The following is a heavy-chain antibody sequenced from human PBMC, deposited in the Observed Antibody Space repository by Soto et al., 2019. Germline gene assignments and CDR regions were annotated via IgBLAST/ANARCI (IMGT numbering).Heavy chain of an antibody. V-gene: IGHV3-23*01. CDR2: ISGSGNRT. CDR1: GFTFSGSA. Sequence: EVQLLESGGGLVQPGGSLRLSCVPSGFTFSGSAMTWVRQAPGKGLEWVSTISGSGNRTFHADSVKGRFTISRDNAKNALYLQMNSLRVEDTAVYYCAKEVTSGSYSHYYYGLDVWGQGTMVTVSS. CDR3: AKEVTSGSYSHYYYGLDV. D-gene: IGHD1-26*01. J-gene: IGHJ6*02.